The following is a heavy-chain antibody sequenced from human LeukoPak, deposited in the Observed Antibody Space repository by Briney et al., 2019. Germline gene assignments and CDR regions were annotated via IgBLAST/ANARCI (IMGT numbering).Heavy chain of an antibody. CDR2: ISYDGSNK. CDR3: AKGDYYGSGRTDY. D-gene: IGHD3-10*01. CDR1: GFTFSSYG. J-gene: IGHJ4*02. Sequence: GGSLRLSCAASGFTFSSYGMHWVRQAPGKGLEWVAVISYDGSNKYYADSVKGQFTISRDDSKNTLYLQMNSLRAEDTAVYYCAKGDYYGSGRTDYWGQGTLVTVSS. V-gene: IGHV3-30*18.